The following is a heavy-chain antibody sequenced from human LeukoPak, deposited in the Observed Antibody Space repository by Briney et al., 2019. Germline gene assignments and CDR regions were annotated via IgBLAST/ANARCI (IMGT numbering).Heavy chain of an antibody. Sequence: ASVKLSCKASGYTFTEYPIHWVRQAPGQGLQWMGDINPHSGATNYAQTFQDRVTMTLDTSISTAYMDLIRLRVDDTAIYFCARGAKVGATFDYWGQGTLLTVSS. CDR3: ARGAKVGATFDY. CDR1: GYTFTEYP. J-gene: IGHJ4*02. D-gene: IGHD1-26*01. V-gene: IGHV1-2*02. CDR2: INPHSGAT.